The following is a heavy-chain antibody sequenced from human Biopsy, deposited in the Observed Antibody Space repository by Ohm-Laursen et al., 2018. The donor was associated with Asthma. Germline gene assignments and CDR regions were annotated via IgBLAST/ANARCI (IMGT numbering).Heavy chain of an antibody. D-gene: IGHD3-10*01. CDR1: GYTFNSAG. V-gene: IGHV1-18*01. Sequence: ASVKVSCKTSGYTFNSAGITWVRQAPGQGLEWMVWISVYNGNTKVAQKLQDRVTMITDTSTSTAYMELRRLRSDDTAVYFCARAVDYSHYYGIDVWGQGTTVTVS. CDR3: ARAVDYSHYYGIDV. J-gene: IGHJ6*02. CDR2: ISVYNGNT.